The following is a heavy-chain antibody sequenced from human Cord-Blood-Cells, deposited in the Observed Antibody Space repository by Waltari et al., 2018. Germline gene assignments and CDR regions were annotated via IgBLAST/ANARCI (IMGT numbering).Heavy chain of an antibody. CDR2: IYYSGST. D-gene: IGHD2-21*01. J-gene: IGHJ3*02. V-gene: IGHV4-59*01. CDR1: GGSISSYY. CDR3: ARGRACGGDCYDAFDI. Sequence: QVQLQESGPGLVKPSETLSLTCTVSGGSISSYYWSWIRQPPGKGLEWIGYIYYSGSTNYNPSLKSRVTISVDTSKNQFSLKLSSVTAADTAVYYCARGRACGGDCYDAFDIWGQGTMVTVSS.